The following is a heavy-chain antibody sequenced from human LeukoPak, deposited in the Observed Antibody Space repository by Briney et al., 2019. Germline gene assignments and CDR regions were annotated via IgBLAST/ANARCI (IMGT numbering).Heavy chain of an antibody. D-gene: IGHD6-19*01. V-gene: IGHV1-24*01. J-gene: IGHJ4*02. Sequence: ASVKVSCKVSGYTLTELSMHWVRQAPGKGLEWMGGFDPEDGETIYAQKFQGRVTMTEDTSTDTAYMELSSLRSEDTAVYYCATDSRVYSSGWSRALDYWGQGTLVTVYS. CDR2: FDPEDGET. CDR1: GYTLTELS. CDR3: ATDSRVYSSGWSRALDY.